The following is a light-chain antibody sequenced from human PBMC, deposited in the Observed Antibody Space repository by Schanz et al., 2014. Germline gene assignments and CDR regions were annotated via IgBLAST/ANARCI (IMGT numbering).Light chain of an antibody. Sequence: EIVLTQSPVTLSLYPGERATLSCRASQSVNSYLAWYQQKPGLAPRLLIYGASSRATGIPDRFSGSGSGTDFTLTINRLEPEDFAVYYCQQYGSSRTFGQGTKVEIK. CDR3: QQYGSSRT. V-gene: IGKV3-20*01. CDR2: GAS. J-gene: IGKJ1*01. CDR1: QSVNSY.